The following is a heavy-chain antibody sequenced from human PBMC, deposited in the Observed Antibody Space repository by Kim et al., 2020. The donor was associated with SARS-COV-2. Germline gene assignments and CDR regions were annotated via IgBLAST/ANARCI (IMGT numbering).Heavy chain of an antibody. CDR3: ARYGESSSGYNRPSDY. CDR1: GGSISSSNW. D-gene: IGHD6-13*01. J-gene: IGHJ4*02. Sequence: SETLSLTCAVSGGSISSSNWWSWVRQPPGKGLEWIGEIYHSGSTNYNPSLKSRVTISVDKSKNQFSLKLSSVTAADTAVYYCARYGESSSGYNRPSDYWGQGTLVTVSS. CDR2: IYHSGST. V-gene: IGHV4-4*02.